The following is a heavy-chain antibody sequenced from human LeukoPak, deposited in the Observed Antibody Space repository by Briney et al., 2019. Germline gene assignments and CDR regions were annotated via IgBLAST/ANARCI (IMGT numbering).Heavy chain of an antibody. D-gene: IGHD2-15*01. J-gene: IGHJ3*02. Sequence: DSVKGRFTISRDNAKDSLYLQMNSLRAEDTAVYYCARPLGYCSGGSCRDAFDIWGQGTMITVSS. V-gene: IGHV3-7*01. CDR3: ARPLGYCSGGSCRDAFDI.